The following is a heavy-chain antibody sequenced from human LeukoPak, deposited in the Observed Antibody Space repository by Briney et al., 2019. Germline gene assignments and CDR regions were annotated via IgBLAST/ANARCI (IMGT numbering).Heavy chain of an antibody. V-gene: IGHV1-24*01. CDR2: FDPEDGET. Sequence: ASVKVSCKGSGYTLTELSMHWVRQAPGKGLEWMGGFDPEDGETIYAQKFQGRVTMTEDTSTDTAYMELSRLRSENTAEYDFASVSSGRVKEQDIDIWGQGTMVTVSS. CDR3: ASVSSGRVKEQDIDI. D-gene: IGHD1/OR15-1a*01. CDR1: GYTLTELS. J-gene: IGHJ3*02.